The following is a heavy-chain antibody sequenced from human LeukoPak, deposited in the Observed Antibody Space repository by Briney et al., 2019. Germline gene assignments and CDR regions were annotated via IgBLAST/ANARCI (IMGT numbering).Heavy chain of an antibody. Sequence: GGSLRLSCAASGFTFSSYSMHWVRQAPGKGLEWVTVIWYDGSNEYYADSVRGRFTNSRDNSKNTLYLQMNRLSPEDTAVYYCARDYCSGGSCYSFSYYYYMDVWGKGTTVTVSS. CDR2: IWYDGSNE. CDR1: GFTFSSYS. CDR3: ARDYCSGGSCYSFSYYYYMDV. V-gene: IGHV3-33*01. D-gene: IGHD2-15*01. J-gene: IGHJ6*03.